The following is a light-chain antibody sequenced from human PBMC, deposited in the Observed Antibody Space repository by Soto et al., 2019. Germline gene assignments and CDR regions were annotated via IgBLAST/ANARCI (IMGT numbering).Light chain of an antibody. J-gene: IGKJ1*01. CDR2: DAS. CDR3: QHYNSYSEA. CDR1: QSVTTW. Sequence: DIHLTQSPSTLSASVGDRVTITCRASQSVTTWLAWYQQKPGKAPKLLIYDASSLESGVPSRFSGSGSGTQFTLTIGSLQPDDFATYYCQHYNSYSEAFGQGTKVDIK. V-gene: IGKV1-5*01.